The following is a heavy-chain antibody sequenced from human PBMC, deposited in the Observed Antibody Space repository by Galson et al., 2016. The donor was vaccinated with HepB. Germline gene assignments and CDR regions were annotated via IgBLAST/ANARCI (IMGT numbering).Heavy chain of an antibody. CDR3: ARVPLHCSTTGCYIDF. J-gene: IGHJ4*02. CDR2: INPSTGGT. D-gene: IGHD2-2*02. CDR1: GYSFAGYY. V-gene: IGHV1-2*02. Sequence: SVKVSCKASGYSFAGYYIHWVRQAPGLGLEWMGWINPSTGGTNYAPKFEGRVTMTGDTSISTAYLEVNGLTSDDTAVYYCARVPLHCSTTGCYIDFRGQGSLVTDSS.